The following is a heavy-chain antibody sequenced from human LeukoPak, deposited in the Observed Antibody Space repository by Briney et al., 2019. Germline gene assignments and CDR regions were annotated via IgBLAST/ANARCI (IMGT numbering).Heavy chain of an antibody. CDR1: GFTFSSYG. V-gene: IGHV3-30*18. CDR3: AKTPLTGGAFDY. CDR2: ISYDGSNK. J-gene: IGHJ4*02. D-gene: IGHD7-27*01. Sequence: TGGSLRLSCAASGFTFSSYGMHWVRQAPGKGLEWVAVISYDGSNKYYADSVKGRFTISRDNSKNTLYLQMNSLRAEDTAVYYCAKTPLTGGAFDYWGQGTLVTVSS.